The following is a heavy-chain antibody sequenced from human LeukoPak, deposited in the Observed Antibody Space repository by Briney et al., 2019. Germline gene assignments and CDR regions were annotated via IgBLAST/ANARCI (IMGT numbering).Heavy chain of an antibody. CDR3: ARFPAGTGDAFDI. V-gene: IGHV3-7*01. CDR2: IKQDGSEK. D-gene: IGHD6-13*01. J-gene: IGHJ3*02. CDR1: GFTFSSYW. Sequence: GGSLRLSCAASGFTFSSYWMSWVRQAPGKGLKWVANIKQDGSEKYYVDSVKGRFTISRDNAKNSLYLQMNSLRAEDTAVYYCARFPAGTGDAFDIWGQGTMVTVSS.